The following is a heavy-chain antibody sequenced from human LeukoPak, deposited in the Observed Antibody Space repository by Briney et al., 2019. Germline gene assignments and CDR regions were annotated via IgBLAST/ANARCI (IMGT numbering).Heavy chain of an antibody. J-gene: IGHJ3*02. CDR3: ARDPYYDFWSGYYAFDI. Sequence: SEALSLTCAVSGYSISSGYYWGWIRQPPGKGLEWIGYIYYSGSTYYNPSLKSRVTISVDTSKNQFSLKLSSVTAADTAVYYCARDPYYDFWSGYYAFDIWGQGTMVTVSS. V-gene: IGHV4-38-2*02. CDR2: IYYSGST. D-gene: IGHD3-3*01. CDR1: GYSISSGYY.